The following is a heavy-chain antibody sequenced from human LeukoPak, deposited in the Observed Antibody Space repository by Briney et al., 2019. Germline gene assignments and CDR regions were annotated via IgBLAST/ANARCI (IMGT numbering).Heavy chain of an antibody. J-gene: IGHJ4*02. CDR1: GYTFTSYD. Sequence: GASVKVSCKASGYTFTSYDINWVRHATGQGLEWMGWMNPNSGNTGYAQKFQGRVTMTRNTSISTAYMELSSLRSEDTAVYYCARGRYDFWSGYAGDYWGQGTLVTVSS. CDR3: ARGRYDFWSGYAGDY. V-gene: IGHV1-8*01. CDR2: MNPNSGNT. D-gene: IGHD3-3*01.